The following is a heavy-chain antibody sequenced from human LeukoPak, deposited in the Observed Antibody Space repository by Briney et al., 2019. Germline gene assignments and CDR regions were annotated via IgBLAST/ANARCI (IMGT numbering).Heavy chain of an antibody. D-gene: IGHD6-13*01. Sequence: GGSLRLSCAASGFTFSSYGMHWVRQAPGKGLEWVAVISYDGSNKYYADSVKGRFTIPRDNSKNTLYLQMNSLRAEDTAVYYCAKGPQTGYSNWGQGTMVTVSS. CDR2: ISYDGSNK. J-gene: IGHJ3*01. CDR3: AKGPQTGYSN. V-gene: IGHV3-30*18. CDR1: GFTFSSYG.